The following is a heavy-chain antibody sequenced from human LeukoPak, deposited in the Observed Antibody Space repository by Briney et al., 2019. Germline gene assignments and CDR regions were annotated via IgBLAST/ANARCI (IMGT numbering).Heavy chain of an antibody. Sequence: GGSLRLSCAASGFTFDDYAMHWVRQAPGKGLEWVSGISWNSGSIGYADSVKGRFTISRDNAKNSLYLQMNSLRAEDTALYYCAKGIGDVNYYYYGMDVWGQGTTVTVSS. CDR3: AKGIGDVNYYYYGMDV. J-gene: IGHJ6*02. D-gene: IGHD3-10*01. CDR1: GFTFDDYA. CDR2: ISWNSGSI. V-gene: IGHV3-9*01.